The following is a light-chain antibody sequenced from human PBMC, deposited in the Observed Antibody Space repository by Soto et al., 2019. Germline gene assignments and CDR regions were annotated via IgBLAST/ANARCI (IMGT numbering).Light chain of an antibody. CDR1: SSDVGGYNY. Sequence: QSALTQPRSVSGSPGQSVTISCTGTSSDVGGYNYVSWYQQHPGKAPKLMIYDVSERPSGVSNRFSGSNSGSTASLTISGLQAEDEADYYCCSYVGATTYVFGTGTKLTVL. CDR3: CSYVGATTYV. V-gene: IGLV2-11*01. J-gene: IGLJ1*01. CDR2: DVS.